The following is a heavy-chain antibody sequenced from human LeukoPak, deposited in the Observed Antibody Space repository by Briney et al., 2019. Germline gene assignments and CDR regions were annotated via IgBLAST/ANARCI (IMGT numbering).Heavy chain of an antibody. CDR2: IYTSGST. Sequence: SQTLSLTCTVSGGSISSGSYYWSWIRQPAGKGLEWIGRIYTSGSTNYNPSLKSRVTISVDTSKNQFSLKLSSVTAADTAVYYCARLPLRRGEYFDLCGRGTLVTVSS. V-gene: IGHV4-61*02. D-gene: IGHD4-17*01. CDR3: ARLPLRRGEYFDL. J-gene: IGHJ2*01. CDR1: GGSISSGSYY.